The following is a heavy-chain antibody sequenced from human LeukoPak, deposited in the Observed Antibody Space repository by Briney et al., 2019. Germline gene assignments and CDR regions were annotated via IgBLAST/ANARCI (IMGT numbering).Heavy chain of an antibody. Sequence: SETLSLTRAVSGGSVSSSTYSWGWVRQPPGKGLEWIGSIYYSGSTYYNPSLKSRVTISVDTSKNQFSLKLSSVTAADTAVYYCARHSGSYYVCWGQGTLVTVSS. D-gene: IGHD1-26*01. V-gene: IGHV4-39*01. CDR1: GGSVSSSTYS. J-gene: IGHJ4*02. CDR2: IYYSGST. CDR3: ARHSGSYYVC.